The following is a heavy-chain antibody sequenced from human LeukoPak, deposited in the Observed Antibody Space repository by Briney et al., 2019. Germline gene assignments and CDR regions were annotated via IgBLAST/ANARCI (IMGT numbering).Heavy chain of an antibody. D-gene: IGHD3-22*01. J-gene: IGHJ4*02. CDR1: GFTFSSFG. Sequence: GGSLRLSCAASGFTFSSFGMSWVRQAPGKGLEWVAVISYDGSNKHYADSVKGRFTISRDNSKNTLYLQMNSLRAEDTAVYYCAGSRRGLTHYYDSSGAFDYWGQGTLVTVSS. CDR2: ISYDGSNK. CDR3: AGSRRGLTHYYDSSGAFDY. V-gene: IGHV3-30*03.